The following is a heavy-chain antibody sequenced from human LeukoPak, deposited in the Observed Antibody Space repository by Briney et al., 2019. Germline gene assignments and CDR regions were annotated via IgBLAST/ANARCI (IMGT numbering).Heavy chain of an antibody. D-gene: IGHD3-3*01. CDR3: ASFYDFWSGYLN. Sequence: PSETLSLTCTVSGGSISSSSYYWAWTRQPPGKGLEWLGAIYYSGNTYYNPSLKGRVTISVDTSKNQFSLRLRSVTAADTAVYYCASFYDFWSGYLNWGQGTLVTVSS. CDR2: IYYSGNT. J-gene: IGHJ4*02. CDR1: GGSISSSSYY. V-gene: IGHV4-39*01.